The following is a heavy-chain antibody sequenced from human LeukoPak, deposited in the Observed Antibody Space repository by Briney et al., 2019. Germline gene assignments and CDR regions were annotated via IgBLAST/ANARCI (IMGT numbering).Heavy chain of an antibody. CDR3: VREVSGWPNNWFDP. Sequence: EGSLRLSCAGSGFTFSSYAMSWVRQSPGKGLEWISAISDSGDGTCYADSVRARFTISRDNSKNTVDLQMSSLRAEDTAVYYCVREVSGWPNNWFDPWGQGTLVTVSS. D-gene: IGHD6-19*01. V-gene: IGHV3-23*01. J-gene: IGHJ5*02. CDR2: ISDSGDGT. CDR1: GFTFSSYA.